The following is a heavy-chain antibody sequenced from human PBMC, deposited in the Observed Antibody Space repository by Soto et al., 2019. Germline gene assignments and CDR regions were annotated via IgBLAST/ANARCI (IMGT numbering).Heavy chain of an antibody. CDR1: GFSLRNSGVG. CDR2: IYWDDDK. CDR3: AHLTTGGFYFDY. Sequence: QITLKASGPTLVKPTQTLTLTCTFSGFSLRNSGVGVGWIRQPPGKALEWLALIYWDDDKRYSPSLKSRLTITKDTSKNQVVLKMTNMDPVDTATYYCAHLTTGGFYFDYWGQGTLVTVSS. J-gene: IGHJ4*02. V-gene: IGHV2-5*02. D-gene: IGHD4-17*01.